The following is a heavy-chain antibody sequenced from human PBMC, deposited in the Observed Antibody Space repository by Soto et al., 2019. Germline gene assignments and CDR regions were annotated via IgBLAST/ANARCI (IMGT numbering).Heavy chain of an antibody. J-gene: IGHJ6*02. CDR3: ATQGLPNDYYYGMDV. V-gene: IGHV1-69*12. D-gene: IGHD5-18*01. CDR1: GGTFSSYA. Sequence: QVQLVQSGAEVKKPGSSVKVSCKASGGTFSSYAISWVRQAPGQGLEWMGGIISIFGTATYAQKFQGRVTITADEYTSTAYLERSSLRSEDTAVYYCATQGLPNDYYYGMDVWGQGTTVTVSS. CDR2: IISIFGTA.